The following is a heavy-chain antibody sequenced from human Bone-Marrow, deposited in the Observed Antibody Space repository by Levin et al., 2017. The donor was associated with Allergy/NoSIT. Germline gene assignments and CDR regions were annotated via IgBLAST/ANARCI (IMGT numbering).Heavy chain of an antibody. J-gene: IGHJ3*02. V-gene: IGHV3-11*01. CDR3: ARIKYGTDAFDI. CDR2: ISSSGGTI. D-gene: IGHD1-26*01. CDR1: GFIFSDYY. Sequence: SCAASGFIFSDYYMTWIRQAPWKGLEWVSYISSSGGTIYYSDSVKGRFTISRDNTKDSLYLQMNSLRAEDTAVYYCARIKYGTDAFDIWGLGTMVTVSS.